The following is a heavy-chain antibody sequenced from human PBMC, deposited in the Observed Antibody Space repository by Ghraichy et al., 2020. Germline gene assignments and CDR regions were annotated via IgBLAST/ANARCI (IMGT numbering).Heavy chain of an antibody. D-gene: IGHD3-10*01. V-gene: IGHV3-20*04. Sequence: FLRLSCVASGFNFRDHGMGWVRQGPGKGLEWVSGINKNADSTNYADSVKGRFTISRDNAKNALYLQMHSLRADDTALYFCARRYTGTYYSLFDHWGQGTPITVSS. CDR2: INKNADST. CDR1: GFNFRDHG. CDR3: ARRYTGTYYSLFDH. J-gene: IGHJ4*02.